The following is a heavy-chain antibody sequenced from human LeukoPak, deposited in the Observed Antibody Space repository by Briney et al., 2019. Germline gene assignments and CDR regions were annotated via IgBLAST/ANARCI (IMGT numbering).Heavy chain of an antibody. V-gene: IGHV1-8*02. D-gene: IGHD4-17*01. Sequence: ASVKVSCKASGYTFTNYDINWVRQATGQGLEWMGWLHPNSGTAGYAQNFQGRVTMTEDTSTDTAYMELSSLRSEDTAVYYCATDLRTTVKDYWGQGTLVTVSS. CDR3: ATDLRTTVKDY. CDR2: LHPNSGTA. CDR1: GYTFTNYD. J-gene: IGHJ4*02.